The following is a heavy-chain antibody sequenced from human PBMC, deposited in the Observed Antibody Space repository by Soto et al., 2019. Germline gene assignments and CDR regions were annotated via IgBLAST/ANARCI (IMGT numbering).Heavy chain of an antibody. V-gene: IGHV4-61*01. CDR3: ARSGSGSGWL. CDR2: IYYSGST. D-gene: IGHD6-19*01. J-gene: IGHJ4*02. Sequence: SEPLSLTCTVSGGSVSIGHFYWSWIRQPPGKGLEWIGYIYYSGSTKYNPSLRSRVTISVDTSKNQFSLKLTSETAADTAVYYCARSGSGSGWLGGQGTLVTVSS. CDR1: GGSVSIGHFY.